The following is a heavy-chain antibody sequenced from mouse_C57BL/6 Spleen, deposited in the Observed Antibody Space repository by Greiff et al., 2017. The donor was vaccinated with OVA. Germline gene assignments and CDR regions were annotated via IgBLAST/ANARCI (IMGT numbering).Heavy chain of an antibody. V-gene: IGHV5-15*01. J-gene: IGHJ4*01. Sequence: DVHLVESGGGLVQPGGSLKLSCAASGFTFSDYGMAWVRQAPRKGPEWVAFISNLAYSIYYADTVTGRFTISRENAKNTLYLEMSSLRSEDTAMYYCARLTDYYAMDYWGQGTSVTVSS. CDR3: ARLTDYYAMDY. CDR2: ISNLAYSI. D-gene: IGHD4-1*01. CDR1: GFTFSDYG.